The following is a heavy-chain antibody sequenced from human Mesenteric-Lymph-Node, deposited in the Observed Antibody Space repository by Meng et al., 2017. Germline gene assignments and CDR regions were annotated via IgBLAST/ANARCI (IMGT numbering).Heavy chain of an antibody. CDR3: ARDSPGGYGYFDS. CDR2: IHYSGTT. J-gene: IGHJ4*02. CDR1: GGSISSSNW. D-gene: IGHD5-12*01. Sequence: QVQLTASGPGLVKPSGTLSLTCAVSGGSISSSNWWSWIRQPPGKGLEWIGYIHYSGTTYYNPSLKSRIAISLDTSKNQFSLNLNSVTAADAAVYYCARDSPGGYGYFDSWGQGTLVTVSS. V-gene: IGHV4-4*02.